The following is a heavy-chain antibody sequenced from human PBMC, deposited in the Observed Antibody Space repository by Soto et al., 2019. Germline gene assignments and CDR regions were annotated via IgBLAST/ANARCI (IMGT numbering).Heavy chain of an antibody. CDR2: MRGSGGDT. CDR3: VKGRRDSYYYFDY. Sequence: EVQLLESGGALVQPGGSLRLSCAASGFTFSFCAMSWVRQAPGKGLEWVSSMRGSGGDTYYADSVKGRFTISRDNSKNTLYLQMNSLRVEDTAVYYCVKGRRDSYYYFDYWGQGTLVTVSS. D-gene: IGHD3-22*01. CDR1: GFTFSFCA. V-gene: IGHV3-23*01. J-gene: IGHJ4*02.